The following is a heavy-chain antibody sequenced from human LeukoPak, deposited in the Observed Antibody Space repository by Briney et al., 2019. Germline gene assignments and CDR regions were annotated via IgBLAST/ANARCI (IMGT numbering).Heavy chain of an antibody. J-gene: IGHJ4*02. CDR3: ARGGAARYFDY. V-gene: IGHV3-21*01. Sequence: GGSLTLSCAASGFTFTSYTVNWVRQPSGEGLEWVSSISSSSNYIYYAASVKGRFTISRDNAKNSLYLQMNTLSAEDTAVYYWARGGAARYFDYWGQGALVTVSS. D-gene: IGHD6-6*01. CDR1: GFTFTSYT. CDR2: ISSSSNYI.